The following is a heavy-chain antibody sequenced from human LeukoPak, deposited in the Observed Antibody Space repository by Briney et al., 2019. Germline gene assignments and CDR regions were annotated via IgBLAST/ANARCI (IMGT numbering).Heavy chain of an antibody. V-gene: IGHV1-18*01. D-gene: IGHD1-26*01. CDR1: GYTFTSYG. CDR3: ARDGSFTDAFDI. Sequence: ASVKVSCKASGYTFTSYGISWVRQAPGPGLEWMGWISAYNGNTNYAQKLQGRVTMTTDPSTSTAYMELRSLRSDDTAVYYCARDGSFTDAFDIWGQGTMVTVSS. CDR2: ISAYNGNT. J-gene: IGHJ3*02.